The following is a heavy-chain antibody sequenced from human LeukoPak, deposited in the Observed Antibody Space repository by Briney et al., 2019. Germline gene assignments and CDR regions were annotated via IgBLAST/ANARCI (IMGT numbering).Heavy chain of an antibody. V-gene: IGHV4-59*08. D-gene: IGHD3-10*01. Sequence: SETLSLACTVSGGSISSYYWSWIRQPPGKGLEWIGYIYYSGSTNYNPSLKSRVTISVDTSKNQFSLKLSSVTAADTAVYYCARHGTGSYFDYWGQGTLVTVSS. J-gene: IGHJ4*02. CDR3: ARHGTGSYFDY. CDR2: IYYSGST. CDR1: GGSISSYY.